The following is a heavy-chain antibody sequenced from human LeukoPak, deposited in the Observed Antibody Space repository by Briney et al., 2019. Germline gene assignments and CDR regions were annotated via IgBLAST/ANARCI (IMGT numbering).Heavy chain of an antibody. CDR1: GFTFSSYA. D-gene: IGHD2-2*01. J-gene: IGHJ4*02. CDR2: ISGSGGST. V-gene: IGHV3-23*01. CDR3: AKDPRYCSSTSCVDY. Sequence: PGGSLRLSCAASGFTFSSYAMSWVRQAPGKGLEWVSAISGSGGSTYYADSVKGRFTTSRDNSKNTLYLQMNSLRAEDTAVYYCAKDPRYCSSTSCVDYWGQGTLVTVPS.